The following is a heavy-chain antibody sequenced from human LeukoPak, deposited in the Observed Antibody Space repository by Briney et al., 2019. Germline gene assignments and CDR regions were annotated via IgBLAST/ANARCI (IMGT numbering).Heavy chain of an antibody. CDR3: ARDVLPAAPFDY. V-gene: IGHV3-66*01. Sequence: GGSLRLSCAASGLTVSRSYMNWVRQAPGKGLEWVSVIYAGGSTYYTDSVKGRFTISRDNANNSLFLQMNTLRVEDTAVYYCARDVLPAAPFDYWGQGILVTVSS. J-gene: IGHJ4*02. CDR1: GLTVSRSY. D-gene: IGHD2-2*01. CDR2: IYAGGST.